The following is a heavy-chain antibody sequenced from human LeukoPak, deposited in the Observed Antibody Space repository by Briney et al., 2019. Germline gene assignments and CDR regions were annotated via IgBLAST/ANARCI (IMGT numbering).Heavy chain of an antibody. Sequence: GESLKISCKGSGYSFTNYWIGWVRQMPEKGLEWVGVIYPSDSDTRYSPSFQGQVTISADKSISTAYLQWSSLKASDTAMYYCARPGSYASAEYFQHWGQGTLVTVSS. CDR1: GYSFTNYW. CDR3: ARPGSYASAEYFQH. D-gene: IGHD1-26*01. CDR2: IYPSDSDT. V-gene: IGHV5-51*01. J-gene: IGHJ1*01.